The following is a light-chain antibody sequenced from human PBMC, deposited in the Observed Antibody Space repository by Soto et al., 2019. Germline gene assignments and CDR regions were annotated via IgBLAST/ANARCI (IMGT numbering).Light chain of an antibody. Sequence: QSALTQPASVSGSPGQSITISCTGTSSDVGTYNLVSWYQQHPGNAPKLMIYEANKRPSGVSNRFSGSKSGNTASLTISGLQAEDEGDYYCSSYVGSGTYVVFGGGTQLTVL. V-gene: IGLV2-23*01. CDR3: SSYVGSGTYVV. J-gene: IGLJ2*01. CDR2: EAN. CDR1: SSDVGTYNL.